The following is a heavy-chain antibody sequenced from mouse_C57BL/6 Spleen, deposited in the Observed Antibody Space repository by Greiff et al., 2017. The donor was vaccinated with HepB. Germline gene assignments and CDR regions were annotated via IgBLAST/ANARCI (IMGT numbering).Heavy chain of an antibody. Sequence: EVHLVESGGGLVKPGGSLKLSCAASGFTFSSYTMSWVRQTPEKRLEWVATISGGGGNTYYPDSVKGRFTISRDNAKNTLYLQMSSLRSEDTALYYCARLGRGEHYFDYWGQGTTLTVSS. CDR3: ARLGRGEHYFDY. CDR1: GFTFSSYT. J-gene: IGHJ2*01. V-gene: IGHV5-9*01. D-gene: IGHD4-1*01. CDR2: ISGGGGNT.